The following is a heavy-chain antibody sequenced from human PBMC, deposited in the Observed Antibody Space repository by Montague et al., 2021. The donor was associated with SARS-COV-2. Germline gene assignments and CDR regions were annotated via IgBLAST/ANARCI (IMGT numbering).Heavy chain of an antibody. V-gene: IGHV3-48*02. J-gene: IGHJ6*02. CDR2: ISSSSSTI. CDR1: GFTFSSYS. Sequence: SLRLSCAASGFTFSSYSMNWVRQAPGKGLEWVSYISSSSSTIYYSDSVNGRFTISRDNAKNSLYLQMNSLRDEDTAVYYCARDPRYFDWLFRSDYYYGMDVRGQGTTVTVSS. CDR3: ARDPRYFDWLFRSDYYYGMDV. D-gene: IGHD3-9*01.